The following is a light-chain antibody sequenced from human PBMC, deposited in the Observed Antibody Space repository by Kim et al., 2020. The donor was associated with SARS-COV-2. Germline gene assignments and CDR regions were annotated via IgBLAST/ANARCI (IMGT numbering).Light chain of an antibody. Sequence: GPSVTIPCTGTSGDIGGYNSVSWFQQHPGKAPKLMIYDVRQRPSGVPDRFSGSKSDNTASLTISGLQAEDEADYYCCSYAGTYTLVFGGGTQLTVL. J-gene: IGLJ3*02. V-gene: IGLV2-11*01. CDR2: DVR. CDR1: SGDIGGYNS. CDR3: CSYAGTYTLV.